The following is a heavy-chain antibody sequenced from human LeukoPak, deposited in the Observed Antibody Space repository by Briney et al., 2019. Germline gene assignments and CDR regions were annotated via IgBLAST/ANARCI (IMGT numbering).Heavy chain of an antibody. Sequence: GGSLRLSCAASGFTFSSYAMSWVRQAPGKGLEWVSAISGSGGSTYYADSVKGRFTISRDNSKNTLYLQMNSLRAEDTAVYYCAKEYCTNGVCYDAFDIWGQGTMVTVFS. CDR2: ISGSGGST. J-gene: IGHJ3*02. V-gene: IGHV3-23*01. D-gene: IGHD2-8*01. CDR3: AKEYCTNGVCYDAFDI. CDR1: GFTFSSYA.